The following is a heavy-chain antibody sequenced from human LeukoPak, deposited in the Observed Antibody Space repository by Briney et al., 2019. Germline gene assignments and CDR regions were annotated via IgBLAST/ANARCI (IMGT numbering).Heavy chain of an antibody. Sequence: ASVKVSCKASGYTFTSYDISWVRQAPGQGLEWMGWINTYNGKTIYTHQLQGRLTMTTDTSTSTVYMELVNLISDDTALYYCARDFCSGEGCYHSLGYWGQGALVTVSS. J-gene: IGHJ4*02. CDR2: INTYNGKT. D-gene: IGHD2-15*01. V-gene: IGHV1-18*01. CDR3: ARDFCSGEGCYHSLGY. CDR1: GYTFTSYD.